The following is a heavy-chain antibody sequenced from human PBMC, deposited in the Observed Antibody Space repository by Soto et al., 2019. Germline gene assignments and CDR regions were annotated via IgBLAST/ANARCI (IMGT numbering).Heavy chain of an antibody. CDR3: ATSTVPVVGGVISRVYYYGMDV. CDR1: GGTFSSYA. V-gene: IGHV1-69*01. J-gene: IGHJ6*02. Sequence: QVQLVQSGAEVKKPGSSVKVSCKASGGTFSSYAISWVRQAPGQGLEWMGGIIPIFGTANYAQKFKGRVTITADESTSTAYMELSSLRSEDTAVYYCATSTVPVVGGVISRVYYYGMDVWGQGTTVTVSS. CDR2: IIPIFGTA. D-gene: IGHD3-10*01.